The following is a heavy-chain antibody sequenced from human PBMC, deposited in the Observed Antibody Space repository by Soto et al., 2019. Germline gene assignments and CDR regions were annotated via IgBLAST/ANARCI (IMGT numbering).Heavy chain of an antibody. J-gene: IGHJ6*03. CDR3: AKFDDDYYYMDV. CDR1: GFTFNRYW. D-gene: IGHD1-1*01. Sequence: EVQLVESGGGLVQAGGPLRLSCAASGFTFNRYWMHWVRQAPGKGLVWVSRIKNDGSSTSYADSVKGRFSISRDNGKNTLYLQMNSLRVEDTAGYYCAKFDDDYYYMDVWGKGTTVTVSS. V-gene: IGHV3-74*01. CDR2: IKNDGSST.